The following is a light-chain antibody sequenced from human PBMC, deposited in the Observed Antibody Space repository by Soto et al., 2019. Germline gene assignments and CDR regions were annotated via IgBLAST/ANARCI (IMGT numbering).Light chain of an antibody. CDR2: LNSDGSH. Sequence: QSVLTQSPSASASLGASVKLTCTLSSGHSNYAIAWHQQQPEKGPRYLMKLNSDGSHSKGDGIPDRFSGSRSGAERYLTISSLQSEDEADYYCQTWGTGLYVVFGGGTKLTVL. CDR3: QTWGTGLYVV. V-gene: IGLV4-69*01. CDR1: SGHSNYA. J-gene: IGLJ2*01.